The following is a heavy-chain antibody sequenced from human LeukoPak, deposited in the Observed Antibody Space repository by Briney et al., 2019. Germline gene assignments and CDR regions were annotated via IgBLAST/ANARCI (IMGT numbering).Heavy chain of an antibody. CDR2: MNPNSGNT. Sequence: ASVKVSCKASGYTFTSYDINWVRQATGQGLEWMGWMNPNSGNTGYAQKFQGRVTMTRNTSISTAYVELSSLRSEDTAVYYCARRRGGSPRRNWFDPWGQGTLVTVSS. V-gene: IGHV1-8*01. CDR1: GYTFTSYD. CDR3: ARRRGGSPRRNWFDP. J-gene: IGHJ5*02. D-gene: IGHD3-16*01.